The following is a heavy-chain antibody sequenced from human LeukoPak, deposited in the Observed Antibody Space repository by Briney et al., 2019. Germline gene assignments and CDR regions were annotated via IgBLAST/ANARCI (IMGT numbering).Heavy chain of an antibody. Sequence: GGSLRLSCAASGLTVSNNYISWVRPAPGKGLEWVSVVYSGGSTYYAESVKGRFSISRDNSKNTVYLQMNSLRAEDTAVYYCARQFSGWHYFDYWGQGTLVTVS. CDR3: ARQFSGWHYFDY. V-gene: IGHV3-53*01. D-gene: IGHD6-19*01. J-gene: IGHJ4*02. CDR1: GLTVSNNY. CDR2: VYSGGST.